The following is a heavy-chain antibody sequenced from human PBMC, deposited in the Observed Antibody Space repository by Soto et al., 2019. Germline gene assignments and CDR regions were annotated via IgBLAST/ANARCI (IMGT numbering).Heavy chain of an antibody. CDR2: IGFDGTNI. CDR1: GFDFKTYG. D-gene: IGHD1-20*01. Sequence: QGQLVESGGGVVQPGRSLRLSCVASGFDFKTYGMHWVRQAPGKDLEWVAVIGFDGTNIHYSDSVRGRFSISRDNSENTVSLQMNSLRVEDTALYYCVRTACVINNCSYRGVRWGQGTLVTV. CDR3: VRTACVINNCSYRGVR. J-gene: IGHJ4*02. V-gene: IGHV3-33*01.